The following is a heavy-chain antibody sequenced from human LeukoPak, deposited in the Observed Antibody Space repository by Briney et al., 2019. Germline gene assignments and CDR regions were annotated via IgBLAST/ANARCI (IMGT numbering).Heavy chain of an antibody. V-gene: IGHV3-30-3*01. Sequence: GGSLRLSCAASGFTFSSYVMHWVRQAPGKGLEWVAVISYDGSNKYYADSVKGRFTISRDNSKNTLYLQMDSLRAEDTAVYYCARDPHTYYYYGMDVWGQGTTVTVSS. CDR2: ISYDGSNK. J-gene: IGHJ6*02. CDR1: GFTFSSYV. D-gene: IGHD5-18*01. CDR3: ARDPHTYYYYGMDV.